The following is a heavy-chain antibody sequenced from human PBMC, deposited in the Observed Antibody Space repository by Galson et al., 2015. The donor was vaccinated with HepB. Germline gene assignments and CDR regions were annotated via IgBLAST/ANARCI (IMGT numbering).Heavy chain of an antibody. D-gene: IGHD3-10*01. V-gene: IGHV5-10-1*01. CDR2: SDPSDSYT. CDR3: ARVRYYYGSGSYNCVYP. J-gene: IGHJ5*02. Sequence: QSGAEVTKPGESLRISCTGSGYRFPSYWISWVSQMPGKGLEWMGRSDPSDSYTHYRPSFQGHVTISADESISTAYLQWTILKAADTAMYYCARVRYYYGSGSYNCVYPWGQGTLVTVSS. CDR1: GYRFPSYW.